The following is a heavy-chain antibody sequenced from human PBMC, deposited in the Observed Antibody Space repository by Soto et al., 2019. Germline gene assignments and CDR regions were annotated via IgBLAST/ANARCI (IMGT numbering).Heavy chain of an antibody. V-gene: IGHV4-59*08. Sequence: SETLSLTCTVSGGSISSYYWSWIRQPPGKGLEWIGYIYYSGSTNYNPSLKSRVTISVDTYKNQFSLKLGSVTAADTAVYYCARLGRDIVVVPAAIRKNYYYYYMDVWGKGTTVTVSS. CDR2: IYYSGST. D-gene: IGHD2-2*01. CDR1: GGSISSYY. J-gene: IGHJ6*03. CDR3: ARLGRDIVVVPAAIRKNYYYYYMDV.